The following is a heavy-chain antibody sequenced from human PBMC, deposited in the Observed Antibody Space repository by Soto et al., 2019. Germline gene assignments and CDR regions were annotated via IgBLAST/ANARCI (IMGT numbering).Heavy chain of an antibody. J-gene: IGHJ6*02. Sequence: QVQLQESGPGLVKPSQTLSLTCTVSGGSISSGGYYWSWIRQHPGKGLEWIGYIYYSGSTYYTPSLKGRVTISVATSKNQSSLKLSSVTAADTAVDYCARERETMVRGVITSYGMDVWGQGTTVTVSS. D-gene: IGHD3-10*01. V-gene: IGHV4-31*03. CDR1: GGSISSGGYY. CDR2: IYYSGST. CDR3: ARERETMVRGVITSYGMDV.